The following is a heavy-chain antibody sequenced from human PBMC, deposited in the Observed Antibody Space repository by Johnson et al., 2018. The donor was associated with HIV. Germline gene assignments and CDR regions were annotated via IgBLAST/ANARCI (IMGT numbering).Heavy chain of an antibody. CDR3: ARGNRQYYYDSSGDAFDI. V-gene: IGHV3-30*03. CDR2: ISYDGSNK. J-gene: IGHJ3*02. CDR1: GFMFSSSW. D-gene: IGHD3-22*01. Sequence: QVQLVESGGGLVQPGGSLRLSCAASGFMFSSSWMSWVRQAPGKGLEWVAVISYDGSNKYYADSVKGRFTISRDNSKNTLYLQINSLRAEDTAVYYCARGNRQYYYDSSGDAFDIWGQGTMVTVSS.